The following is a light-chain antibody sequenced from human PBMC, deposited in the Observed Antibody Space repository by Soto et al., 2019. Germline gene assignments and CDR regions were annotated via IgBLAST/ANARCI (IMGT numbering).Light chain of an antibody. CDR3: QSYDSSFVV. CDR2: EDK. V-gene: IGLV6-57*04. J-gene: IGLJ2*01. CDR1: SGSIASNY. Sequence: NFMLTQPHSVSESPGKTVTISCTRSSGSIASNYVQWYQQRPGSAPTTVIYEDKQRPSGVPDRFSGSIDSSSKSAFLTISGLKTEDEADYYCQSYDSSFVVFGGGTQLTVL.